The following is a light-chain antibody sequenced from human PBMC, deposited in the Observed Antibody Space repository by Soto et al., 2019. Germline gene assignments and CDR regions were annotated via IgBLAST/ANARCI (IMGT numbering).Light chain of an antibody. CDR1: QSITTW. Sequence: DIQMTQSPSTVSAYVGDSVTITCRASQSITTWLAWYQQRPGKAPKLLIYDVSSLQSGVPSRFSGSGSGTEFTLTISSLQPDDFATYYCQEFKNFWTFGQGTKVDIK. J-gene: IGKJ1*01. V-gene: IGKV1-5*01. CDR2: DVS. CDR3: QEFKNFWT.